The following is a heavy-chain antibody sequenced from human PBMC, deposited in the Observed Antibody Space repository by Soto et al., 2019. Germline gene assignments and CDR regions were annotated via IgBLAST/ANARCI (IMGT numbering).Heavy chain of an antibody. CDR3: ARDPGV. CDR1: GGSISSGGYS. D-gene: IGHD3-10*01. CDR2: VYHSGST. V-gene: IGHV4-30-2*01. Sequence: SETLSLTCAVPGGSISSGGYSWSWIRQPPGKGLEWIGYVYHSGSTYYNPSLKSRVTVSVDRSKNQFSLNLSSVTAAETGVYYCARDPGVWGQGTLVTVSS. J-gene: IGHJ4*02.